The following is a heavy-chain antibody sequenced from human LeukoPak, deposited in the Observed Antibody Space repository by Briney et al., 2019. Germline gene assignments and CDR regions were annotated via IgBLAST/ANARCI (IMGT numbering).Heavy chain of an antibody. Sequence: GGSLRLSCAASGFTFSSYGMHWVRQAPGKGLEWVAVISYDGSNTYYADSVKGRFTISRDNSKNTLYLQMNSLRAEDTAVYYCAKEFDFWRTIPDYWGQGTLVTVSS. CDR2: ISYDGSNT. V-gene: IGHV3-30*18. CDR3: AKEFDFWRTIPDY. D-gene: IGHD3-3*01. CDR1: GFTFSSYG. J-gene: IGHJ4*02.